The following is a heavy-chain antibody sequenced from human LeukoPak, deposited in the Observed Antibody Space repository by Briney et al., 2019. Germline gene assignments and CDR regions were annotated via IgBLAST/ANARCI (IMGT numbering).Heavy chain of an antibody. CDR1: GGSISGGNW. Sequence: SETLSLTCAVSGGSISGGNWWSWVRQPPGKGLEWIGEINHSGSTNYNPSLKSRVTISVDTSKNQFSLKLSSVTAADTAVYYCARGPHTGVNYYDSSGYYYWGQGTLVTVSS. CDR2: INHSGST. CDR3: ARGPHTGVNYYDSSGYYY. D-gene: IGHD3-22*01. J-gene: IGHJ4*02. V-gene: IGHV4-4*02.